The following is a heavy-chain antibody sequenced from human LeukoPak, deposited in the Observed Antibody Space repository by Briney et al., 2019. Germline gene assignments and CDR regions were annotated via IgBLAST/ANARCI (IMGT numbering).Heavy chain of an antibody. J-gene: IGHJ5*02. D-gene: IGHD3-22*01. V-gene: IGHV4-31*03. Sequence: PSETLSLTCTVSGGSISSGGYYWSWIRQHPGEGLEWIGYIYYSGSTYYNPSLKSRVTISVDTSKNQFSLKLSSVTAADTAVYYCARGGTYYYDSSGRYNWFDPWGQGPLVTVSS. CDR3: ARGGTYYYDSSGRYNWFDP. CDR1: GGSISSGGYY. CDR2: IYYSGST.